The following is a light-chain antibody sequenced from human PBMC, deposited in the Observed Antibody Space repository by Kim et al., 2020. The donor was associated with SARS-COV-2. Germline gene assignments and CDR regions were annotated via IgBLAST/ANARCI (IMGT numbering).Light chain of an antibody. V-gene: IGKV3-15*01. Sequence: EIVMTQSPATLSVSPGETATLACRASQSVGSHLAWYQQRPGQPPRLLIYAASTRATRIPARFSGSGSGTEFILTINSLQSEHSAVYYCQQYNDWPRSFGQGTKV. CDR1: QSVGSH. J-gene: IGKJ1*01. CDR2: AAS. CDR3: QQYNDWPRS.